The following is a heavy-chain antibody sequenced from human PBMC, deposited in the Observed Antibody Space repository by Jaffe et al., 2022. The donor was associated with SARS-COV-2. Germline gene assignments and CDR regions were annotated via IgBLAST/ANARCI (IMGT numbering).Heavy chain of an antibody. CDR2: ISSTGHYI. J-gene: IGHJ4*02. D-gene: IGHD3-16*01. CDR1: GLTFSDYA. V-gene: IGHV3-21*02. CDR3: AKVRWDGTYAADH. Sequence: EVQLVEYGGGLVKPGGSLRISCEVSGLTFSDYAMDWVRQAPGKGLEWVATISSTGHYIGYADSVKGRFTIFRDNARRSLYLEMNSLRGEDTAAYFCAKVRWDGTYAADHWGQGTLVSVSS.